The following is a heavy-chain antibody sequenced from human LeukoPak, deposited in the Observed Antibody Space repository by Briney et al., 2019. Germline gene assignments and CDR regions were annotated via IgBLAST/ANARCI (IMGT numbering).Heavy chain of an antibody. CDR1: GGSISSYY. CDR3: ARSCGQAPMWFDL. D-gene: IGHD2-21*01. CDR2: IYYSGST. J-gene: IGHJ5*02. V-gene: IGHV4-59*01. Sequence: SETLSLTCTVSGGSISSYYWSWIRQPPGKGLEWIGYIYYSGSTNYNPSLKSRVTISVDTSKNQFSLKLSSVTAADTAVYYCARSCGQAPMWFDLWGQGTLVTVSS.